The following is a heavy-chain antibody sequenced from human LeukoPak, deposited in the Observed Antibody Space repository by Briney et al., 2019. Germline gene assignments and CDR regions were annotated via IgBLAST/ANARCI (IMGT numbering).Heavy chain of an antibody. CDR2: IDPNTGDS. D-gene: IGHD2-15*01. CDR3: ARRVAATGWFDP. CDR1: EYTFTGYY. V-gene: IGHV1-2*02. J-gene: IGHJ5*02. Sequence: ASVKVSCKASEYTFTGYYIHWVRQAPGQGLEWMGWIDPNTGDSNYVQKFQGRVTMTRDTSISTAYMELSRLRSDDTAFYYCARRVAATGWFDPWGQGTLVTVSS.